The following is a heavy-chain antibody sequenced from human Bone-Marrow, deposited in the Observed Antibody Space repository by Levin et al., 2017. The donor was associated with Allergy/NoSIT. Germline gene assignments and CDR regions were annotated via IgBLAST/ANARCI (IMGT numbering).Heavy chain of an antibody. CDR3: TTDDESRWWAFGELQDDY. V-gene: IGHV3-15*01. CDR2: IKSKTDGGTT. J-gene: IGHJ4*02. CDR1: GFTFSNAW. D-gene: IGHD3-10*01. Sequence: GESLKISCAASGFTFSNAWMSWVRQAPGKGLEWVGRIKSKTDGGTTDYAAPVKGRFTISRDDSKNTLYLQMNSLKTEDTAVYYCTTDDESRWWAFGELQDDYWGQGTLVTVSS.